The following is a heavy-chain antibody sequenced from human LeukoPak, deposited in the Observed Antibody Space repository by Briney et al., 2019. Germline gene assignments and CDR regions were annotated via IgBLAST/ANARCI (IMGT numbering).Heavy chain of an antibody. J-gene: IGHJ4*02. CDR3: ARAELAYCGGDCYSFGD. CDR1: GGTFSSYA. Sequence: SVKVSCKASGGTFSSYAISWVRQAPGQGLKWMGGIIPIFGTANYAQKFQGRVTITADESASTAYMELSSLRSEDTAVYYCARAELAYCGGDCYSFGDWGQGTLVTVSS. D-gene: IGHD2-21*01. CDR2: IIPIFGTA. V-gene: IGHV1-69*01.